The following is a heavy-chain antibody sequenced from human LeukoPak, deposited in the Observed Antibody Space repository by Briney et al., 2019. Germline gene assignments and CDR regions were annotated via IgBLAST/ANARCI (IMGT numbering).Heavy chain of an antibody. CDR1: GGSISSGGYS. J-gene: IGHJ6*02. CDR2: IYHSGST. V-gene: IGHV4-30-2*01. CDR3: ASGGILDYYYYYGMDV. D-gene: IGHD4-23*01. Sequence: SETLSLTCAVSGGSISSGGYSWSRIRQPPGKGLEWIGYIYHSGSTYYNPSLKSRVTISVDRSKNQFSLKLSSVTAADTAVYYCASGGILDYYYYYGMDVWGQGTTVTVSS.